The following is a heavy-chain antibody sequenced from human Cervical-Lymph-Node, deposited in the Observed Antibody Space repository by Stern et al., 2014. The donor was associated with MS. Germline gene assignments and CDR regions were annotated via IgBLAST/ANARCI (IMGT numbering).Heavy chain of an antibody. V-gene: IGHV5-51*01. J-gene: IGHJ4*02. CDR3: ARQRYFDY. CDR1: GYTFTSYW. Sequence: VQLMQSGPEVKRPGESLKISCQASGYTFTSYWIGWVRQMPGKGLGWSAIIFPGGSDIRYSPSFQGQVTISADKSSSTAYLQWNNLKASDTAIYYCARQRYFDYWGQGTLVTVSS. CDR2: IFPGGSDI.